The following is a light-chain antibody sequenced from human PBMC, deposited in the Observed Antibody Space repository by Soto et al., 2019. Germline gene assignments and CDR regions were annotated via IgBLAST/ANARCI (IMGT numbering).Light chain of an antibody. Sequence: EIVLTQSPATLSLSPGERATLSCRASQSVSSYLAWYQQRPGQAPRLLIYDASNRAPGIPARFSGSGSGTEFSLTISSLEPEDFAVYYCQQRSNWPPLTFGGGTKVEIK. CDR1: QSVSSY. J-gene: IGKJ4*01. CDR2: DAS. V-gene: IGKV3-11*01. CDR3: QQRSNWPPLT.